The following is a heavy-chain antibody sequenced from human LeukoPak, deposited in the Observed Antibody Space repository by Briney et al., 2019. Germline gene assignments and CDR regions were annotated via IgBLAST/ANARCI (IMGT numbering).Heavy chain of an antibody. CDR1: GGSISSYY. Sequence: PSETLSLTCTVSGGSISSYYGSWIRQPPGKGLEWIGYIYYSGSTNYNRSLKSRVTISVDTSKNQFSLKLSSVTAADTPVYYCPRHFDYVWGSYRYDAFDIWGQGTMVTVSS. J-gene: IGHJ3*02. V-gene: IGHV4-59*08. CDR2: IYYSGST. D-gene: IGHD3-16*02. CDR3: PRHFDYVWGSYRYDAFDI.